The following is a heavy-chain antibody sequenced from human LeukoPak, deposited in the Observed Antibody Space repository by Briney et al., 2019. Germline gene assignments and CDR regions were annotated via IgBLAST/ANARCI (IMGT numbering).Heavy chain of an antibody. Sequence: PGGSLRLSCAASGSTFDDYAMHWVRQGPGKSLEWVSLINENGDIAYYGDSVRGRFTVSRDNAKNSLYLQMNSLTTEDTALHYCAKARWEPNFDYWGQGTLVTVSS. CDR1: GSTFDDYA. V-gene: IGHV3-43*02. D-gene: IGHD1-26*01. CDR3: AKARWEPNFDY. J-gene: IGHJ4*02. CDR2: INENGDIA.